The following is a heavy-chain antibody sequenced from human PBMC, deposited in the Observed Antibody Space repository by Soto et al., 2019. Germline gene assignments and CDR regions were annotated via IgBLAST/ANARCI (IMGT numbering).Heavy chain of an antibody. CDR2: INPNSGGT. J-gene: IGHJ5*02. V-gene: IGHV1-2*02. Sequence: ASVKVSCKASGYTFTGYYMHWVRQAPGQGLEWMGWINPNSGGTNYAQKFQGRVTMTRDTSISTAYMELSRLRSDDTAVYYCARGPLGRARWGWFDPWGQGTLVTVSS. CDR3: ARGPLGRARWGWFDP. CDR1: GYTFTGYY. D-gene: IGHD1-26*01.